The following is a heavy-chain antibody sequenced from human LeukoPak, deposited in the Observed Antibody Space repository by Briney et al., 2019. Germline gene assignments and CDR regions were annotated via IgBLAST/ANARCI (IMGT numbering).Heavy chain of an antibody. Sequence: PSQTLSLTCTVSGGSISSGGHSWSWIRQPPGKGLEWIGYIYHSGSGSTYYNPSLKSRVTISIDKSKDQFSLKLNSVTAADTAVYYCARINDFWSGPTLDVWGQGTTVTVSS. CDR3: ARINDFWSGPTLDV. J-gene: IGHJ6*02. D-gene: IGHD3-3*01. V-gene: IGHV4-30-2*01. CDR2: IYHSGSGST. CDR1: GGSISSGGHS.